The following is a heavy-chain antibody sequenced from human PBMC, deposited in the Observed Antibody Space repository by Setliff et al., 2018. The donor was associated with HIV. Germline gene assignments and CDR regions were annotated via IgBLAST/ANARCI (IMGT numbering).Heavy chain of an antibody. V-gene: IGHV1-3*01. D-gene: IGHD4-17*01. CDR3: ANSVTDASYWYFIH. Sequence: AAVKVSCKASGFIFTNYGIHWVRQAPGHSLEWMGFINSGTGNTIYSQKFQGRVTFSRDTSASTAYMELSSLRSEDTAVYYCANSVTDASYWYFIHWGRGSPVTVSS. CDR2: INSGTGNT. J-gene: IGHJ2*01. CDR1: GFIFTNYG.